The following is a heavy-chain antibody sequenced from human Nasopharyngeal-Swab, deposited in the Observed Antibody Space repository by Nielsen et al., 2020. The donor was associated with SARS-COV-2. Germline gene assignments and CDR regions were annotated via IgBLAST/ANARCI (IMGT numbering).Heavy chain of an antibody. CDR1: GGSISSSSYY. CDR3: ARSVRGCSGGSCYSVEDV. D-gene: IGHD2-15*01. Sequence: SETPSLTCTVSGGSISSSSYYWGWIRQPPGKGLEWIGSIYYSGSTYYNPSLKSRVTISVDTSKNQFSLKLSSVTAADTAVYYCARSVRGCSGGSCYSVEDVWGQGTTVTVSS. J-gene: IGHJ6*02. CDR2: IYYSGST. V-gene: IGHV4-39*01.